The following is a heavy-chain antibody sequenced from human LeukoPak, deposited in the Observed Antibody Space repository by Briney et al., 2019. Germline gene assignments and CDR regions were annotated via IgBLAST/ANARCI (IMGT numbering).Heavy chain of an antibody. V-gene: IGHV3-23*01. D-gene: IGHD1-26*01. CDR2: ISGSGGST. CDR3: AKDGSYYDFDY. Sequence: ETLSLTCAVYGGSFSGYYWSWIRQAPGKGLEWVSAISGSGGSTYYADSVKGRFTISRDNSKNTLYLQMNSLRAEDTAVYYCAKDGSYYDFDYWGQGTLVTVSS. CDR1: GGSFSGYY. J-gene: IGHJ4*02.